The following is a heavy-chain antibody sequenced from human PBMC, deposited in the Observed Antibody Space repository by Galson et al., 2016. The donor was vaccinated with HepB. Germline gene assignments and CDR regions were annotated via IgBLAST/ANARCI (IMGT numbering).Heavy chain of an antibody. Sequence: SLRLSCAASGFTFSHYAMHWVRQAPGKGLEWVAIIFNDGSEQLYADSVQGRITLSRDNSKKMFYLEMNSLRPEDTAIYYRARDKGGQYFDLWGRGTLVSVSS. CDR1: GFTFSHYA. CDR2: IFNDGSEQ. CDR3: ARDKGGQYFDL. J-gene: IGHJ2*01. D-gene: IGHD2-15*01. V-gene: IGHV3-30*04.